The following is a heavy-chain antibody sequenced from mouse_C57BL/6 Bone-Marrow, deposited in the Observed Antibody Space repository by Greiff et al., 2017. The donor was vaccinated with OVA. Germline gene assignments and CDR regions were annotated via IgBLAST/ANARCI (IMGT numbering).Heavy chain of an antibody. V-gene: IGHV5-4*01. J-gene: IGHJ2*01. Sequence: EVKLVESGGGLVKPGGSLKLSCAASGFTFSSYAMSWVRQTPEKRLEWVATISDGGGYTYYPDNVKGRFTISRDNAKNTLYLQMSHLKSDDTAMYYCARDRGYGSSYVDYWGKGTTLTVSS. D-gene: IGHD1-1*01. CDR2: ISDGGGYT. CDR3: ARDRGYGSSYVDY. CDR1: GFTFSSYA.